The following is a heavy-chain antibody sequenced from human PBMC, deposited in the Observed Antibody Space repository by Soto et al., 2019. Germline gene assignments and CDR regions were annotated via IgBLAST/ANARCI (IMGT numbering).Heavy chain of an antibody. V-gene: IGHV1-69*13. CDR1: GGTFSSYA. D-gene: IGHD2-15*01. CDR3: ARLYCSGGSCINWFDP. J-gene: IGHJ5*02. Sequence: SVKVSCKSSGGTFSSYAISWVRQAPGQGLEWMGGIIPIFGTANYAKEFQGRVTITADESTSTAYMELSSLRSEDTAVYYCARLYCSGGSCINWFDPWGKGTLVTVSS. CDR2: IIPIFGTA.